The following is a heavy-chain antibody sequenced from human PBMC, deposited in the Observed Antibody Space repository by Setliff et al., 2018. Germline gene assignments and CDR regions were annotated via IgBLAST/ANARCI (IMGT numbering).Heavy chain of an antibody. CDR1: GGSISSGGYY. V-gene: IGHV4-31*03. CDR2: IYYSGST. Sequence: SETLSLTGTVSGGSISSGGYYWSWIRQHPGKGLEWIGYIYYSGSTYYNPSLKSRVTISVDTSKNQFSLKLSSVTAADTAVYYYARAAKYDSSSYYGLWLDPWGQGTQVTVSS. CDR3: ARAAKYDSSSYYGLWLDP. D-gene: IGHD3-22*01. J-gene: IGHJ5*02.